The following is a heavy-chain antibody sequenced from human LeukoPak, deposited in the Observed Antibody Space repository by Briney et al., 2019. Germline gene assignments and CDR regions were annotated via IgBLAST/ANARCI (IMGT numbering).Heavy chain of an antibody. Sequence: PSETLSLTCAVSGESISSSTYYWGWIRQPPGKRLEWIGSLYYSGSTYYNPSLRSRVTISVDTSKNQLSLKVTSVTAADTAVYYCAGRDVSSGRYGLDYWGQGTLLTVSS. J-gene: IGHJ4*02. D-gene: IGHD1-26*01. CDR2: LYYSGST. V-gene: IGHV4-39*01. CDR1: GESISSSTYY. CDR3: AGRDVSSGRYGLDY.